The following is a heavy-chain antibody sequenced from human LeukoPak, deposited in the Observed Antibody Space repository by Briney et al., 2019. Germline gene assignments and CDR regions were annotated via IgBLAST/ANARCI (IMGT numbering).Heavy chain of an antibody. Sequence: PGGSLRLSCVASGFTLSTNYMSWVRQAPGKGPEWLSVLYRGGTTYYAGSVKGRFTISRDNSKNTLYLQMNSLRAEDTAVYYCAREQQLVRNAFDIWGQGTMVTVSS. CDR3: AREQQLVRNAFDI. V-gene: IGHV3-66*01. CDR2: LYRGGTT. D-gene: IGHD6-13*01. CDR1: GFTLSTNY. J-gene: IGHJ3*02.